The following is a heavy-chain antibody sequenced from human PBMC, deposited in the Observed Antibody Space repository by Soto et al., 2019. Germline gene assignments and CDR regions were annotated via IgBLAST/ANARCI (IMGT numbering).Heavy chain of an antibody. D-gene: IGHD2-2*01. Sequence: SETLSLTCAVYGGSFSGYYWSWIRQPPGKGLEWIGYINHSGSTKSNPSLKSRVTISVDTSRNQVSLKLSSVTAADSAVYFCARARYQLLHPYYYGMDVWGQGTTVTVSS. CDR2: INHSGST. CDR1: GGSFSGYY. J-gene: IGHJ6*02. CDR3: ARARYQLLHPYYYGMDV. V-gene: IGHV4-34*01.